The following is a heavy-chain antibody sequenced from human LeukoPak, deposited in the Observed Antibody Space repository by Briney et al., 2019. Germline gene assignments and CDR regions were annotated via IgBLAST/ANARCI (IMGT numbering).Heavy chain of an antibody. D-gene: IGHD3-10*01. V-gene: IGHV3-21*04. CDR3: AKSLLTPDLLGSMGGGAFDI. J-gene: IGHJ3*02. Sequence: GGSPRLTCAASGFTFNHYAMNWVRHAPRQGREWVASISSTTTYIYYADSVKGRFTISRDNSKNTPYLQMNSLRAEDTAVYYCAKSLLTPDLLGSMGGGAFDIWGQGTMVTVSS. CDR1: GFTFNHYA. CDR2: ISSTTTYI.